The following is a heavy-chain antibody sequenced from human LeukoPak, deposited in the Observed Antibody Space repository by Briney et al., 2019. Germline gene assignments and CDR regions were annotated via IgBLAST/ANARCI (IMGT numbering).Heavy chain of an antibody. CDR3: AANYYDSSGYYGGWFDP. CDR1: GYTLTELS. J-gene: IGHJ5*02. CDR2: FDPEDGET. V-gene: IGHV1-24*01. D-gene: IGHD3-22*01. Sequence: VASVKVSFKVSGYTLTELSMHWVRQAPGKGLEWMGGFDPEDGETIYAQKFQGRVTMTEDTSTDTAYMELSSLRSEDTAVYYCAANYYDSSGYYGGWFDPWGQGTLVTVSS.